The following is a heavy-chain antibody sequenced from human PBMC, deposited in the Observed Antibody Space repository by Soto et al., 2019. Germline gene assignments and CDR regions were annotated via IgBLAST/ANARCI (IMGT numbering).Heavy chain of an antibody. Sequence: GGSLRLSCAASGFAFSDSAMHWVRQASGKGLEWIGRVRGKRGNDGTAYAASVKGRFTISRDDSKTTTYLQMNSLKIEDTAVYYCTTGDTIFLYGMDVWGQGTTVTVSS. V-gene: IGHV3-73*01. CDR2: VRGKRGNDGT. J-gene: IGHJ6*02. CDR1: GFAFSDSA. D-gene: IGHD3-9*01. CDR3: TTGDTIFLYGMDV.